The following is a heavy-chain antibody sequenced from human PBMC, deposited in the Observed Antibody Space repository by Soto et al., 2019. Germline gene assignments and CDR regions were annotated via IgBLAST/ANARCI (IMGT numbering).Heavy chain of an antibody. CDR1: GFTFGDYG. CDR3: SRDSDSAAIEH. V-gene: IGHV3-33*01. D-gene: IGHD2-2*01. Sequence: QVQLVESGGGVVQPGRSLGLSCRGFGFTFGDYGMHWVRQAPGKGLEWLAIIWAAGANKVYRDSEQGRFTVSRDTFMKALFLQMNDLRADETATYYCSRDSDSAAIEHRGQGTLVIGSS. CDR2: IWAAGANK. J-gene: IGHJ4*02.